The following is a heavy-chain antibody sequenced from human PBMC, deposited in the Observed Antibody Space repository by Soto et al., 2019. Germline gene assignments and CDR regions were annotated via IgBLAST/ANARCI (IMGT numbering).Heavy chain of an antibody. CDR2: ISSSSSYI. CDR3: ARVLSTYYYYGMDV. J-gene: IGHJ6*02. CDR1: GFTFSSYS. Sequence: LRLSCAASGFTFSSYSMNWVRQAPGKGLEWVSSISSSSSYIYYADSVKGRFTISRDNAKNSLYLQMNSLRAEDTAVYYCARVLSTYYYYGMDVWGQGTTVTVSS. V-gene: IGHV3-21*01.